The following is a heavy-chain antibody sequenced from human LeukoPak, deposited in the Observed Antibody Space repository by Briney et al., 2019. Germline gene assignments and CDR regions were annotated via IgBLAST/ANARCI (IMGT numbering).Heavy chain of an antibody. Sequence: PSETLSLTRAVYGGSFSGFYWNWIRQPPGKGLEWIGEIDHSGSTNYNPSLKSRVTISVDRANNRFSLKLSSVTAADTAFYYCARGRKGGSALWGQGTLVTVSS. V-gene: IGHV4-34*01. D-gene: IGHD3-10*01. CDR2: IDHSGST. CDR3: ARGRKGGSAL. J-gene: IGHJ4*02. CDR1: GGSFSGFY.